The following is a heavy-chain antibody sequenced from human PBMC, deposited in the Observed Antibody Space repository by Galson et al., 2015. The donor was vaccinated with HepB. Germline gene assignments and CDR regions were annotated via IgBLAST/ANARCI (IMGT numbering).Heavy chain of an antibody. CDR3: AKDRADYDFWSGYTTGSDY. J-gene: IGHJ4*02. CDR2: ISGSGGST. Sequence: SLRLSCAASGFTFSSYAMSWVRQAPGKGLEWVSAISGSGGSTYYADSVKGRSTISRDNSKNTLYLQMNSLRAEDTAVYYCAKDRADYDFWSGYTTGSDYWGQGTLVTVSS. CDR1: GFTFSSYA. D-gene: IGHD3-3*01. V-gene: IGHV3-23*01.